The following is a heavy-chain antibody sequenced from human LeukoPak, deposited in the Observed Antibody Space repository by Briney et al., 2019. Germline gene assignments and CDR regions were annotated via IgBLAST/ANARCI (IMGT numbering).Heavy chain of an antibody. J-gene: IGHJ4*02. Sequence: GGSLRLSCAASGFTFSSYGTHWVRQAPGKGLEWVAFIRYDGSNKYYADSVKGRFIISRDNSKNTLYLQMNSLRAEDTAVYYCAKDVPRYCSGGSCSTIDYWGQGTLVTVSS. D-gene: IGHD2-15*01. CDR2: IRYDGSNK. V-gene: IGHV3-30*02. CDR3: AKDVPRYCSGGSCSTIDY. CDR1: GFTFSSYG.